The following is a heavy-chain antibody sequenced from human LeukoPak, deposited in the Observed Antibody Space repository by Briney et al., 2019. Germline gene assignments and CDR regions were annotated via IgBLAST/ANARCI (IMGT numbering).Heavy chain of an antibody. Sequence: PGGSLRLSCAASGFTFTTYNMIWVRQAPGKGLEWVSSIRGSSNYVHYADSVRGRFTISRDNAKNSLYLQMNSLRAEDTAVYYCAKGRGVVIIDYFDYWGQGTLVTVSS. CDR1: GFTFTTYN. V-gene: IGHV3-21*04. CDR2: IRGSSNYV. CDR3: AKGRGVVIIDYFDY. J-gene: IGHJ4*02. D-gene: IGHD3-3*01.